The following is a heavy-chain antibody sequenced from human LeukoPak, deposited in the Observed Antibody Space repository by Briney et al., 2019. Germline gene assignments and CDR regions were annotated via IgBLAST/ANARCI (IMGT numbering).Heavy chain of an antibody. CDR1: GFTFSDYW. Sequence: PGGSLRLSCAASGFTFSDYWMHWVRQVPGKGLVWVSRINTDGSTTTYADSVKGRFTISRDNAKNTLFLQMNSLRAEDTAVYYCARDFRGTGDYWGQGTLVTVPS. CDR2: INTDGSTT. CDR3: ARDFRGTGDY. D-gene: IGHD3/OR15-3a*01. J-gene: IGHJ4*02. V-gene: IGHV3-74*01.